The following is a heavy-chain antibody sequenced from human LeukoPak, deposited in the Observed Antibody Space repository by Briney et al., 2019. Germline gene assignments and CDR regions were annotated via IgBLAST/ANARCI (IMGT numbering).Heavy chain of an antibody. CDR1: GASISRTTYY. J-gene: IGHJ5*02. V-gene: IGHV4-39*01. D-gene: IGHD4-17*01. Sequence: SETLSLTCSVSGASISRTTYYWGWIRQPPGKGLEWIVSVFHTGTAYYNPSLRSRVTLSVDTSKNQFSLKMSSVTAADTAVHYCTKNDVGDYGTWGQGTLVAVSS. CDR2: VFHTGTA. CDR3: TKNDVGDYGT.